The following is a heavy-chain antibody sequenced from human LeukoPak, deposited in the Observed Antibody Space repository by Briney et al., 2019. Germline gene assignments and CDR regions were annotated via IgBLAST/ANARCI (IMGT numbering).Heavy chain of an antibody. CDR1: GFTFSNFA. CDR3: AVRIIVEHMDY. Sequence: PGGSLRLSCVASGFTFSNFAISWVRQAPGKGLEWVSVIYSGGSTYYADSVKGRFTISRDNSKNTLYLQMNSLRAEDTAVYYCAVRIIVEHMDYWGQGTLVTVSS. J-gene: IGHJ4*02. D-gene: IGHD1/OR15-1a*01. V-gene: IGHV3-66*01. CDR2: IYSGGST.